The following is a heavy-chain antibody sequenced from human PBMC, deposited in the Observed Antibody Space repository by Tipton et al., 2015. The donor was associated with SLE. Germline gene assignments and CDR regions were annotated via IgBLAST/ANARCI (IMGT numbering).Heavy chain of an antibody. CDR3: ARDSSGWSEAFDI. Sequence: SLRLSCAASGFTFSSYSMNWVRQAPGKGLEWVSSISSSSSYIYYADSVKGRFTISRDNSKNTLYLQMNSLRAEDTAVYFCARDSSGWSEAFDIWGQGTMVTVSS. J-gene: IGHJ3*02. CDR1: GFTFSSYS. V-gene: IGHV3-21*04. D-gene: IGHD6-19*01. CDR2: ISSSSSYI.